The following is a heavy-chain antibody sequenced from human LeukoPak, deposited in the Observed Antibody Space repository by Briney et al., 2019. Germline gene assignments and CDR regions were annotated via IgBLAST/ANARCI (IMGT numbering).Heavy chain of an antibody. Sequence: GGSLRLSCAASGFTFNNYGIHWVRQAPGKGLEWVAVIWYDGSNKYYADSVKGRFIISRDNSKNTLYLQMNSLRAEDTALYYCARDGGHGDSNDAFDIWGQGTMVTVSS. CDR3: ARDGGHGDSNDAFDI. J-gene: IGHJ3*02. V-gene: IGHV3-33*01. CDR2: IWYDGSNK. CDR1: GFTFNNYG. D-gene: IGHD4-17*01.